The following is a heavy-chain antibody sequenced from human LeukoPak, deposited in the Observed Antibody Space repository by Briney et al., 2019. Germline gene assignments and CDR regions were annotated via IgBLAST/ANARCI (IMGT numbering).Heavy chain of an antibody. V-gene: IGHV3-64*01. CDR3: ARGGGTTVTYRGPSWGPNWFDP. CDR1: GFTFSSYG. D-gene: IGHD4-17*01. CDR2: ISTNGDST. J-gene: IGHJ5*02. Sequence: GGSLRLSCAASGFTFSSYGMHWVRQAPGKGLEYVSSISTNGDSTYYANSVKGRFTISRDNSKNTLYLQMGSLRAEDTAVYYCARGGGTTVTYRGPSWGPNWFDPWGQGTLVTVSS.